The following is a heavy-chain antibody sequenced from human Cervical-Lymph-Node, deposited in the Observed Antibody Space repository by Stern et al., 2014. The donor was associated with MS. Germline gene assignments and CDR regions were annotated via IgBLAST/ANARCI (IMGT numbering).Heavy chain of an antibody. CDR1: GGSISSSGYY. D-gene: IGHD1-26*01. V-gene: IGHV4-61*02. CDR2: IHDSGST. J-gene: IGHJ5*02. CDR3: ATTRWDLFTWNWFDP. Sequence: VQLVESGPGLVKPSQTLSLTCTVSGGSISSSGYYWSWIRQPADKGLEWIGRIHDSGSTYYNPSLKSRVTISMDKANNHVSLKMTSGTAADTAVYYCATTRWDLFTWNWFDPWGQGTLVTVSS.